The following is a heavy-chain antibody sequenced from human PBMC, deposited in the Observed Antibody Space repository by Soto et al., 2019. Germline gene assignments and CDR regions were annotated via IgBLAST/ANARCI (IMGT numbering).Heavy chain of an antibody. CDR3: ILDCTSMSCYGYLGVDV. CDR1: GGTFSSFL. J-gene: IGHJ6*02. Sequence: QVQLVQSGAEVKTPGSSVQVSCKASGGTFSSFLMGWVRQAPGQGLAWLGGIIPVFGTATYAQKFQGRVTIAADDSTSTVYMELSGLKSEDTAVYYCILDCTSMSCYGYLGVDVWGQGTTVTVSS. CDR2: IIPVFGTA. D-gene: IGHD2-2*01. V-gene: IGHV1-69*01.